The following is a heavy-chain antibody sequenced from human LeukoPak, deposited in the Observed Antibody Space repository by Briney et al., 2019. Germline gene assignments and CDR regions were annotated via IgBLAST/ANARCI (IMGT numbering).Heavy chain of an antibody. V-gene: IGHV4-59*01. CDR1: GGSISSDY. CDR3: ARLLDYDSSGDPDTFDI. J-gene: IGHJ3*02. Sequence: SETLSLTRTASGGSISSDYWSWIRQSPGKGLEWIGRISYTGSTRYKPSLQSRVTISLDTSRNQFSLKLSSLSAADTAVYYCARLLDYDSSGDPDTFDIWGQGTMVTVSS. CDR2: ISYTGST. D-gene: IGHD3-22*01.